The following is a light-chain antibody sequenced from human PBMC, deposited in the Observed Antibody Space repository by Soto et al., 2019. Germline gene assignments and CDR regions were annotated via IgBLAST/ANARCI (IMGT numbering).Light chain of an antibody. J-gene: IGKJ1*01. CDR3: QQYKSDTWT. CDR1: QSISSY. V-gene: IGKV1-5*01. CDR2: NXS. Sequence: DIQMTQSASSLSASLXDRVLITCMARQSISSYLXXXQQXXGXAPKXXXANXSSLERGGPSRFSGSGSVTEFTLTISSLQPYDFANYYFQQYKSDTWTFGQGTKVDIK.